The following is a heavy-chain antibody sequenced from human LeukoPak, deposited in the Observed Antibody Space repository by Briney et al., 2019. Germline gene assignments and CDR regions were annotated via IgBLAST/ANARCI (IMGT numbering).Heavy chain of an antibody. CDR2: IYYSGST. V-gene: IGHV4-31*11. CDR1: GGSFSGYY. Sequence: SETLSLTCAVYGGSFSGYYWSWIRQHPGKGLEWIGYIYYSGSTYYNPSLKSRVTISVDTSKNQFSLKLSSVTAADTAVYYCARELGDYYGMDVWGQGTTVTVSS. J-gene: IGHJ6*02. CDR3: ARELGDYYGMDV.